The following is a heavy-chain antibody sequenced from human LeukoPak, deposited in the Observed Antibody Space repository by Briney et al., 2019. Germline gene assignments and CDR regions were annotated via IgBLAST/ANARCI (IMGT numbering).Heavy chain of an antibody. CDR1: GGSISSYY. CDR3: ARARDFSDFKNAFDI. V-gene: IGHV4-59*01. CDR2: IYYSGST. Sequence: PSETLSLTCTVSGGSISSYYWSWIRQPPGKGLEWIGYIYYSGSTNYNPSLKSRVTISVDTSKNQFPLKLSSVTAADTAVYYCARARDFSDFKNAFDIWGQGTMDTVSS. D-gene: IGHD3-3*01. J-gene: IGHJ3*02.